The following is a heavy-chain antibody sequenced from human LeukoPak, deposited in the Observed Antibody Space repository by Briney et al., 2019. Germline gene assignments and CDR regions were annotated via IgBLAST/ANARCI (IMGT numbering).Heavy chain of an antibody. V-gene: IGHV3-23*01. CDR3: AKDPYYSSGCCYDI. CDR1: GFTFSSYA. D-gene: IGHD6-19*01. Sequence: RGTLRLSCAASGFTFSSYAMSWLRQAPGKGLEGVLAISCSGGSTYYADIVKGRFTISRDNSKNTLYLQMTSLRAEDTAVYYCAKDPYYSSGCCYDIWGQGAMVTDPS. J-gene: IGHJ3*02. CDR2: ISCSGGST.